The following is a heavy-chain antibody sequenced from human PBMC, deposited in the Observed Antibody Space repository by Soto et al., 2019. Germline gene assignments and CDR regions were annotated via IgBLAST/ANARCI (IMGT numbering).Heavy chain of an antibody. CDR1: GGSVSSGSYY. CDR2: IYYSGST. D-gene: IGHD6-19*01. J-gene: IGHJ4*02. CDR3: AHGPTYSSGWHIDY. V-gene: IGHV4-61*01. Sequence: SETLSLTCTVSGGSVSSGSYYWSWIRQPPGKGLEWIGYIYYSGSTNYNPSLKSRVTISVDTSKNQFSLKLSSVTAADTAVYYCAHGPTYSSGWHIDYWGQGTLVTVSS.